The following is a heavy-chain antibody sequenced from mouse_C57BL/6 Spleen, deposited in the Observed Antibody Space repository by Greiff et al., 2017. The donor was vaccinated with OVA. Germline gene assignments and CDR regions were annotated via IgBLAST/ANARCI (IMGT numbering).Heavy chain of an antibody. CDR3: ARGSSGYFDY. Sequence: LQQPGAELVRPGSSVKLSCKASGYTFTSYWMHWVKQRPIQGLEWIGNIDPSDSETHYNQKFKDKATLTVDKSSSTAYMQLSSLTSEDSAVYYCARGSSGYFDYWGQGTTLTVSS. CDR2: IDPSDSET. V-gene: IGHV1-52*01. J-gene: IGHJ2*01. D-gene: IGHD3-2*02. CDR1: GYTFTSYW.